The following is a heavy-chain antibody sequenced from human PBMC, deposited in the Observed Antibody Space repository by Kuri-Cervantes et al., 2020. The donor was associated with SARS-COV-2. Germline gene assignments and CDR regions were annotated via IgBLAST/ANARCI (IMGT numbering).Heavy chain of an antibody. CDR3: ATTRHIVVVPAAITSWFDP. CDR2: IDPSDSYT. CDR1: GYSFTSYW. Sequence: GESLKISCEGSGYSFTSYWISWVRQMPGKGLEWMGRIDPSDSYTNYSPSFQGHVTISADKSISTAYLQWSSLKASDTAMYYCATTRHIVVVPAAITSWFDPWGQGTLVTVSS. J-gene: IGHJ5*02. D-gene: IGHD2-2*01. V-gene: IGHV5-10-1*01.